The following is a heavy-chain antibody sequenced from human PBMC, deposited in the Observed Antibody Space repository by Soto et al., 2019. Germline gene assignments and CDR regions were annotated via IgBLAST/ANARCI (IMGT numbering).Heavy chain of an antibody. CDR2: ISGSGSST. CDR3: ARVEVYNWNDWGAYYYYGMDV. CDR1: GFPCRSYA. J-gene: IGHJ6*02. Sequence: GGSLRLSCTASGFPCRSYAMSWVRQAPGKGLEWVSGISGSGSSTYYADSVKGRFTISRDNAKNTLYLQMNSLRAEDTAVYYCARVEVYNWNDWGAYYYYGMDVWGQGTTVTVSS. V-gene: IGHV3-23*01. D-gene: IGHD1-1*01.